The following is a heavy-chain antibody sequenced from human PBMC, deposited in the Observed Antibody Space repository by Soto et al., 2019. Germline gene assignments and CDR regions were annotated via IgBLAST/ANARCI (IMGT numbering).Heavy chain of an antibody. CDR2: INHSGST. CDR3: ARRYSYYYGSGSYSFGP. Sequence: TSETLSLTCAVYGGSFSGYYWSWIRQPPGKGLEWIGEINHSGSTNYNPSLKSRVTISVDTSKNQFSLKLSSVTAADTAVYYCARRYSYYYGSGSYSFGPWGQGTLVTVSS. J-gene: IGHJ5*02. V-gene: IGHV4-34*01. D-gene: IGHD3-10*01. CDR1: GGSFSGYY.